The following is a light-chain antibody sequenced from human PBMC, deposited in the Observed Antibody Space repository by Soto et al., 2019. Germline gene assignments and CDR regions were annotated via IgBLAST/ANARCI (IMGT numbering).Light chain of an antibody. J-gene: IGKJ5*01. CDR2: AAS. Sequence: DIQLTQSPSFLSASVGDSVTITCRASQGISNYSAWYQQTPGKAPKLLIYAASTLQSGVPSRFSGSGAGTEFTLTISSLQPEDFETDHCQQLNNYPITFGQGTRLEIK. CDR3: QQLNNYPIT. CDR1: QGISNY. V-gene: IGKV1-9*01.